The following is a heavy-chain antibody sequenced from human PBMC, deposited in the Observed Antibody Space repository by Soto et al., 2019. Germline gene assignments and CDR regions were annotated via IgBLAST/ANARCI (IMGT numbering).Heavy chain of an antibody. J-gene: IGHJ4*02. CDR2: SYWDDDK. Sequence: QITLKESGPTLVKPTQTLTLTCTFSGFSLSTSGVGVGWIRQPPGKALEWLALSYWDDDKRYSPSLKSRLTIXKXXSKNQVVLTMTNMDPVDTATYYCAHGPYGDSHFDYWGQGTLVTVSS. CDR3: AHGPYGDSHFDY. V-gene: IGHV2-5*02. CDR1: GFSLSTSGVG. D-gene: IGHD4-17*01.